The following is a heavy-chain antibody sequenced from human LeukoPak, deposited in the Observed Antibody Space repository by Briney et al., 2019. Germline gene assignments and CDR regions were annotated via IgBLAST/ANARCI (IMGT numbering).Heavy chain of an antibody. D-gene: IGHD3-22*01. CDR1: GYTLTELS. Sequence: ASVKVSCKVSGYTLTELSMHWVRQAPGKGLEWMGGFDPEDGETIYAQKFQGRFTMTEDTSTDTAYMELSSLRSEDTAVYYCATKTYYYDSSGYFSLPDYWGQGTLVTVSS. J-gene: IGHJ4*02. V-gene: IGHV1-24*01. CDR3: ATKTYYYDSSGYFSLPDY. CDR2: FDPEDGET.